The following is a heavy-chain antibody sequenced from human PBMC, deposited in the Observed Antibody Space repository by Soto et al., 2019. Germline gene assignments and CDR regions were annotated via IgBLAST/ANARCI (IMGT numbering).Heavy chain of an antibody. CDR2: INHRASL. V-gene: IGHV4-31*03. Sequence: PSETLSLTCTVTGGSMTSGVHYRTWIRHRPGEGLEWVGYINHRASLYYNPSLKSRVSMSVDTSKNQFSLNLSSVTAADTAVYYCARELPQRQGRNMDVWGQGTTVT. J-gene: IGHJ6*02. CDR1: GGSMTSGVHY. CDR3: ARELPQRQGRNMDV. D-gene: IGHD1-1*01.